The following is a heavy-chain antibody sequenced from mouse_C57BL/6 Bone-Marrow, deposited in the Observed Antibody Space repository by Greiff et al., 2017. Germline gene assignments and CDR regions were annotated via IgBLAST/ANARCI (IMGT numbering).Heavy chain of an antibody. CDR1: GYTFTSYG. J-gene: IGHJ3*01. V-gene: IGHV1-81*01. Sequence: VKLQESGAELARPGASVKLSCKASGYTFTSYGISWVKQRTGQGLEWIGEIYPRSGNTYYNEKFKGKATLTADKSSSTAYMELRSLTSEDSAVYFCARAFTTPWGQGTLVTVSA. D-gene: IGHD1-1*01. CDR3: ARAFTTP. CDR2: IYPRSGNT.